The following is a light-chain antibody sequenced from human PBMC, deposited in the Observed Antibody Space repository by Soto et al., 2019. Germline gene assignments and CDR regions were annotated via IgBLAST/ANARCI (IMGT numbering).Light chain of an antibody. V-gene: IGKV1-27*01. CDR1: QGISND. Sequence: DIQMTQSPSSLSASVGDRVTITCRASQGISNDLAWYQQKPGKVPKLLIYAASTLQSGVPSRFSGSECGTEFSLTISSLQPDDVGSYYCQHMRTFGQGTKVDIK. J-gene: IGKJ1*01. CDR2: AAS. CDR3: QHMRT.